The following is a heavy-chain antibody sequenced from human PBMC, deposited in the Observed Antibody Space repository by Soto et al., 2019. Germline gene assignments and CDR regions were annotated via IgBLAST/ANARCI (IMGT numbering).Heavy chain of an antibody. D-gene: IGHD1-26*01. CDR3: AKVPFSSELPGMDV. CDR1: GFTFSSYA. CDR2: ISGSGGST. Sequence: GGSLRLSCAASGFTFSSYAMSWVRQAPGKGLEWVSAISGSGGSTYYADSVKGRFTISRDNSKNTLYLQMNSLRAEDTAVYYCAKVPFSSELPGMDVWGQGTTVTVSS. V-gene: IGHV3-23*01. J-gene: IGHJ6*02.